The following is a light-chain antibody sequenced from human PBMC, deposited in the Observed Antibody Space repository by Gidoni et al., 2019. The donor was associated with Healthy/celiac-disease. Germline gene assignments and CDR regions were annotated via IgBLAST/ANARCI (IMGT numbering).Light chain of an antibody. CDR2: AAS. V-gene: IGKV1-39*01. Sequence: DIQLTQPPSPLPASVGHRVTITCRASQCISSYLNWYQQKPGKAPKRLIYAASSLQSGVPSRFSGRGSRTDVTLTISTLQPEDFATYYCQQSYSTLMGSFGQGTKLEIK. CDR1: QCISSY. J-gene: IGKJ2*03. CDR3: QQSYSTLMGS.